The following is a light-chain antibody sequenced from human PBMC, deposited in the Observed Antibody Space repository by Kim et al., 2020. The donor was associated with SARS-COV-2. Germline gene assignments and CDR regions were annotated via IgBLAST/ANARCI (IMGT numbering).Light chain of an antibody. CDR2: GAS. J-gene: IGKJ1*01. Sequence: EIVLTQSPGPLSLSPGERATLSCRASQSVSSSYLAWYQQKPGQAPRLLIYGASSRATGIPDRFSGSGSGTDFTLTISRLEPEDFAVYYCQQYVSSPRTFGQGTKVDIK. CDR3: QQYVSSPRT. V-gene: IGKV3-20*01. CDR1: QSVSSSY.